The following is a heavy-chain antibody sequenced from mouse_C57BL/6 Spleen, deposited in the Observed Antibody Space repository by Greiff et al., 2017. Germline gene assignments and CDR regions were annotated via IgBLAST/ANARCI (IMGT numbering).Heavy chain of an antibody. CDR3: ARLLYDYDVGWCAY. D-gene: IGHD2-4*01. CDR2: ISDGGSYT. J-gene: IGHJ3*01. CDR1: GFTFSSYA. Sequence: DVMLVESGGGLVKPGGSLKLSCAASGFTFSSYAMSWVRQTPEKRLEWVATISDGGSYTYYPDNVKGRFTISRDNAKNNLYMQMSHLKSEDTAMYYCARLLYDYDVGWCAYWGQGTLVTVSA. V-gene: IGHV5-4*03.